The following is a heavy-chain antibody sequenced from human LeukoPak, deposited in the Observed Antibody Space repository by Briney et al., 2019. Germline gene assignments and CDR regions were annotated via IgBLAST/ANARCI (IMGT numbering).Heavy chain of an antibody. V-gene: IGHV4-39*07. CDR2: INHSGTT. J-gene: IGHJ4*02. CDR1: GGSINSSSYY. D-gene: IGHD3-22*01. CDR3: ARALYYYDSSGYEARDY. Sequence: SETLSLTXTVSGGSINSSSYYWGWIRQPPGKGLEWLGRINHSGTTYYNPSLTSRVTISVDTSKNQFSLKMSSVTAADTARYCSARALYYYDSSGYEARDYWGQETLVSVSS.